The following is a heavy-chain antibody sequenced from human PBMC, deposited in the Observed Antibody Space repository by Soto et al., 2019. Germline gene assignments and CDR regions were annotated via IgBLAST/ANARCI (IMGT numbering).Heavy chain of an antibody. CDR1: GGSISGSDCY. Sequence: QLQLQESGPGLVRPSETLSLTCTVSGGSISGSDCYWGRVRQPPGKGLEWIGNICYSGTAYYSPSRRSRVSISIDTSKNHFTLRLRSVTDADAAVYACVDIRGQGLPRDWGQGNLVTVSS. D-gene: IGHD6-19*01. CDR2: ICYSGTA. V-gene: IGHV4-39*02. CDR3: VDIRGQGLPRD. J-gene: IGHJ4*02.